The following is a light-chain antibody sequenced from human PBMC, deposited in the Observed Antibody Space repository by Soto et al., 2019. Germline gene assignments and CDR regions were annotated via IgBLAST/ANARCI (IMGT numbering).Light chain of an antibody. J-gene: IGKJ5*01. CDR2: DAS. Sequence: EVVLTQSPATLSLSPGERGTLSCSASQRVSTYLAWYQQKPGQAPRILIYDASNRATGIPARFSGSGSGTYFTLTIRRLEPEDFAVYYCQQRSNWPPPPITFGQGTRLEIK. CDR3: QQRSNWPPPPIT. CDR1: QRVSTY. V-gene: IGKV3-11*01.